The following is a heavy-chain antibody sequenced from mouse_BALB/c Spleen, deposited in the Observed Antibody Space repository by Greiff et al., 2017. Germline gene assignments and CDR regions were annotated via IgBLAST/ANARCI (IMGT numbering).Heavy chain of an antibody. J-gene: IGHJ2*01. V-gene: IGHV5-17*02. CDR3: AREGTVVATDY. CDR2: ISSGSSTI. D-gene: IGHD1-1*01. CDR1: GFTFSSFG. Sequence: DVQLVESGGGLVQPGGSRKLSCAASGFTFSSFGMHWVRQAPEKGLEWVAYISSGSSTIYYADTVKGRFTISRDNPKNTLFLQMTSLRSEDTAMYYCAREGTVVATDYWGQGTTLTVSS.